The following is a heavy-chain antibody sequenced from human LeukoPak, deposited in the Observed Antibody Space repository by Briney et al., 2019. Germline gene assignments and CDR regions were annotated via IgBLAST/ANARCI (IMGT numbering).Heavy chain of an antibody. D-gene: IGHD2-15*01. V-gene: IGHV4-39*01. CDR2: IYYSGST. J-gene: IGHJ2*01. Sequence: SETLSLTCTVSGGSISSGSYYWGWIRQPPGKGLEWIGSIYYSGSTYYNPSLKSRVTISVDTSKNQFSLKLSSVTAADTAVYYCASPKYCSGGSCYSGWYFDLWGRGTLVTVS. CDR3: ASPKYCSGGSCYSGWYFDL. CDR1: GGSISSGSYY.